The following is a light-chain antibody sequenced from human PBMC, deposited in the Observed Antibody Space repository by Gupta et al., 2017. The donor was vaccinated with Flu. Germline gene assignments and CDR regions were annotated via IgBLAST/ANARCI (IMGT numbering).Light chain of an antibody. V-gene: IGKV3-20*01. J-gene: IGKJ3*01. CDR2: TVS. CDR1: QSLCNSN. CDR3: QQDGSQPFA. Sequence: GTLSLSPGERGTRSCRASQSLCNSNMAWYQQKGGQAPRVVMSTVSRRATGVPDRFSGSGSGTDFSLTISKLEPGDFGVYSCQQDGSQPFAFGHGTKG.